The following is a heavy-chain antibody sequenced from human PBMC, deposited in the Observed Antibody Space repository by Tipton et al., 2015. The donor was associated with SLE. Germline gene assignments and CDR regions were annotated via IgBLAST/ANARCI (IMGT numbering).Heavy chain of an antibody. Sequence: SLRLSCAASGFTFSDFWMTWVRQAPGKGLEWVAVISYDGSNKYYADSVKGRFTISRDNSKNTLYLQMNSLRAEDTAVYYCASLLTGDGRTDWGQGTLVTVSS. CDR1: GFTFSDFW. CDR2: ISYDGSNK. CDR3: ASLLTGDGRTD. D-gene: IGHD7-27*01. J-gene: IGHJ4*02. V-gene: IGHV3-30*03.